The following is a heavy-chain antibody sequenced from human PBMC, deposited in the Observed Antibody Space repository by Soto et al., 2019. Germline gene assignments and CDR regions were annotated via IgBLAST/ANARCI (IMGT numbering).Heavy chain of an antibody. J-gene: IGHJ4*02. CDR3: AKDVNPGIYY. CDR1: GFIFSNFD. Sequence: ESGGGVVQPGRSLRLSCAASGFIFSNFDMHWVRQAPGKGLEWVAVIWYDGSYKYYGDSVKGRFTISRDDSKNTFYLQMSSLRAEDTAVYYCAKDVNPGIYYWGQGTLVTVSS. V-gene: IGHV3-33*06. D-gene: IGHD3-3*02. CDR2: IWYDGSYK.